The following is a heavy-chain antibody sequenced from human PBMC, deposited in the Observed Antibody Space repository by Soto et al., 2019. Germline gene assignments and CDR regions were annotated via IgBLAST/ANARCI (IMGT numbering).Heavy chain of an antibody. V-gene: IGHV4-39*01. D-gene: IGHD3-3*01. CDR3: ARGRDPYYDFLFYFDY. Sequence: QLQLQESGPGLVKPSETRSLTCTVSGGSISSSSYYWGWIRQPPGKGLEWIGSIYYSGSTYYNPSLKRRVTISVDTSKNQCALKPSSVTAADTAVYDCARGRDPYYDFLFYFDYWGQGTLVTVSS. CDR1: GGSISSSSYY. CDR2: IYYSGST. J-gene: IGHJ4*02.